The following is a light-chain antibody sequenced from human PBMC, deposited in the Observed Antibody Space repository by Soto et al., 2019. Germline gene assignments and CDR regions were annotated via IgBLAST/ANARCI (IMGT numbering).Light chain of an antibody. J-gene: IGKJ1*01. CDR1: QSVSSY. V-gene: IGKV3-11*01. Sequence: ESVWTQSKATLSLSPGERATLSCRASQSVSSYLAWYQQKPGQAPRLLIYDASNRATGIPARFSGSGSGTDFTLTINRLEPEDFAVYYCQQYDSSPRTFGQGTKVDIK. CDR3: QQYDSSPRT. CDR2: DAS.